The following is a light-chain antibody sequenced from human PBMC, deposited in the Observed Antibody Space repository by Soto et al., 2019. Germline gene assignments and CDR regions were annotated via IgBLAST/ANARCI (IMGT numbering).Light chain of an antibody. V-gene: IGKV3-15*01. CDR2: GAS. J-gene: IGKJ2*01. CDR3: QQYNNWPPYT. Sequence: EIVMTQSPATLSVSPWERATLSCRASQSVSSSLAWYQQKPGQAPRLLIYGASTRATGIPARFSGSGSGTEFTLTISSLQSEDFAVYYCQQYNNWPPYTFGQGTKVDIK. CDR1: QSVSSS.